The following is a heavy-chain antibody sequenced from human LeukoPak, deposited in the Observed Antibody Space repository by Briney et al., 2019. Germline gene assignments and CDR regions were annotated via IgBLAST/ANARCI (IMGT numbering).Heavy chain of an antibody. V-gene: IGHV3-23*01. CDR1: GFTFSSYA. CDR3: ANIAAAGPFDY. J-gene: IGHJ4*02. CDR2: ISDSGGST. Sequence: GGSLRLSCAASGFTFSSYAMSWVRQAPGKGLEWVSAISDSGGSTYYADSVKGRFTISRDNSKNTLYLRMNSLRAEDTAVYYCANIAAAGPFDYWGQGTLVTVSS. D-gene: IGHD6-13*01.